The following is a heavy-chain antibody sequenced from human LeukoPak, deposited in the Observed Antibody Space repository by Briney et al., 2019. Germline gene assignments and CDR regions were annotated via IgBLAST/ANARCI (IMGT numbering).Heavy chain of an antibody. V-gene: IGHV4-39*01. CDR1: GGSIDSRSYY. D-gene: IGHD2-15*01. CDR3: ARRSEFDNTHYHYFDY. J-gene: IGHJ4*02. CDR2: SYHSGST. Sequence: SETLSLTCTVSGGSIDSRSYYWDWIRQAPGKGLEWIGTSYHSGSTEYNPSCKSRVAIFVDTSKNQFSLILHSVAAADTAVYYCARRSEFDNTHYHYFDYWGQGALVTVSS.